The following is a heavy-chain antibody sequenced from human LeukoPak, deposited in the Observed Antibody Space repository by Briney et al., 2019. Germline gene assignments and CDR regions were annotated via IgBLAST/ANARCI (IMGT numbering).Heavy chain of an antibody. D-gene: IGHD2/OR15-2a*01. CDR3: ASPRADRSTWYAVDY. V-gene: IGHV4-4*02. Sequence: SGTLSLTYAVSGGSITRSNWWSWVRQSPGKGLEWIGEVYDNGSTNYNPSLKSRVTISVDKSKNQFSLKLTSVTAADTAVYYCASPRADRSTWYAVDYWGQGTLVTVSS. CDR2: VYDNGST. J-gene: IGHJ4*02. CDR1: GGSITRSNW.